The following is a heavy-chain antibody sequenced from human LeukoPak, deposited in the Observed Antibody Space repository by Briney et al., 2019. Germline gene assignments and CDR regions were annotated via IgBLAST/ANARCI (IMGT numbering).Heavy chain of an antibody. J-gene: IGHJ4*02. D-gene: IGHD6-13*01. CDR2: TYYSGST. CDR1: GGSISSSSYY. Sequence: SETLSLTCTVSGGSISSSSYYWGWIRQPPGKGLEWIGSTYYSGSTYYNPSLKSRATISVDTSKNQFSLKLSSVTAADTAVYYCARQIAAATLYYFDYWGQGTLVTVSS. CDR3: ARQIAAATLYYFDY. V-gene: IGHV4-39*01.